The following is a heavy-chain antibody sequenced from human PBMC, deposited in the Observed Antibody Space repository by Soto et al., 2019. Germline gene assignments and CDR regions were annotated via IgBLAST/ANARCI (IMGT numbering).Heavy chain of an antibody. CDR3: ARVGRYYYGSGSYYQEALERYYFDY. CDR2: IYYSGST. J-gene: IGHJ4*02. V-gene: IGHV4-31*03. CDR1: GGSISSGGYY. Sequence: PSETLSLTCTVSGGSISSGGYYWSWIRQHPGKGLEWIGYIYYSGSTYYNPSLKSRVTISVDTSKNQFSLKLSSVTAADTAVYYCARVGRYYYGSGSYYQEALERYYFDYWGQGTLVTVSS. D-gene: IGHD3-10*01.